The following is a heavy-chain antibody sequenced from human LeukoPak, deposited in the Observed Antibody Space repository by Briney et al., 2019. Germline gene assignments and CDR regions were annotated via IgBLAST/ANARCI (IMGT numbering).Heavy chain of an antibody. CDR3: ARDTTLVTLYSFDP. CDR1: GFNLRTYG. V-gene: IGHV3-33*01. D-gene: IGHD2-21*02. CDR2: SWYDGSTK. Sequence: GGSLRLSCAASGFNLRTYGMHWVRQAPGKGLEWVALSWYDGSTKYYADSAKGRFNISRDNSKNTVYLQMDGLRAEDTAVYYCARDTTLVTLYSFDPWAQGTLVTVSS. J-gene: IGHJ5*02.